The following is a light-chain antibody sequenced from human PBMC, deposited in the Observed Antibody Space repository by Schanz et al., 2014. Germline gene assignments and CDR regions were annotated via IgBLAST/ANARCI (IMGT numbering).Light chain of an antibody. CDR3: AAWDDSLNGVV. J-gene: IGLJ2*01. CDR1: SSDVGGYNY. V-gene: IGLV2-8*01. Sequence: QSALTQPPSASGSPGQSVTISCTGTSSDVGGYNYVSWYQQHPGKAPKLMIFDVNQRPSGVPDRFSGSKSGNTASLTVSGLQAEDEADYYCAAWDDSLNGVVFGGGTKLTVL. CDR2: DVN.